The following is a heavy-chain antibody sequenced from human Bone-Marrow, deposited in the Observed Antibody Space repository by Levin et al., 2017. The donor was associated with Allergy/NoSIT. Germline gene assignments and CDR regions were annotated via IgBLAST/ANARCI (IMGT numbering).Heavy chain of an antibody. D-gene: IGHD3-22*01. J-gene: IGHJ5*02. CDR1: GFTFDDYS. Sequence: PGGSLRLSCAASGFTFDDYSLNWVRQAPGKGLEWVSSISPLSNYIYYADSVKGRFTISRDNAKNSMYLEMSRLRVGDTAVYYCARSGGRGTSDYHWFAPWGQGTLVTVSS. CDR2: ISPLSNYI. V-gene: IGHV3-21*01. CDR3: ARSGGRGTSDYHWFAP.